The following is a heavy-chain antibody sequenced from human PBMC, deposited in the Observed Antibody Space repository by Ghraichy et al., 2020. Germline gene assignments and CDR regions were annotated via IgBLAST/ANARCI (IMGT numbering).Heavy chain of an antibody. CDR3: ARDRQSGYSYGSDAFDI. D-gene: IGHD5-18*01. CDR1: GGSISSSNW. J-gene: IGHJ3*02. CDR2: IYHSGST. V-gene: IGHV4-4*02. Sequence: SETLSLTCAVSGGSISSSNWWSWVRQPPGKGLEWIGEIYHSGSTNYNPSLKSRVTISVDKSKNQFSLKLSSVTAADTAVYYCARDRQSGYSYGSDAFDIWGQGTMVTVSS.